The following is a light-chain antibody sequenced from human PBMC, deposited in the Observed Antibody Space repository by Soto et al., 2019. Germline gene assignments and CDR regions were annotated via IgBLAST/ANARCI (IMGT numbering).Light chain of an antibody. Sequence: QSVLTQPPSASGTPGQRVTISCSGGSYNVGKNLVYWYQQRPGTAPKLIIFKNNQRPSGVPDRFSGSNSGSSASLAISGLRSEDEADYYCYSFAGSTTFSYVFGPGTKVTVL. CDR2: KNN. CDR1: SYNVGKNL. J-gene: IGLJ1*01. V-gene: IGLV1-47*01. CDR3: YSFAGSTTFSYV.